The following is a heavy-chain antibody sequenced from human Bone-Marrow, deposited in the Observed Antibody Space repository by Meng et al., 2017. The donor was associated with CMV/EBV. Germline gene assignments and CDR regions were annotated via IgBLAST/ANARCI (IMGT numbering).Heavy chain of an antibody. Sequence: LSLTCAASGFTFSNYEMSWVRQTPEKGLEWISYISSGGDSIYYADSVRARFTISRDNTRNSLYLQMNSLSAEDTSIHYCARNEGDFDYWGQGTLVTVSS. V-gene: IGHV3-48*03. CDR3: ARNEGDFDY. J-gene: IGHJ4*02. D-gene: IGHD1-1*01. CDR2: ISSGGDSI. CDR1: GFTFSNYE.